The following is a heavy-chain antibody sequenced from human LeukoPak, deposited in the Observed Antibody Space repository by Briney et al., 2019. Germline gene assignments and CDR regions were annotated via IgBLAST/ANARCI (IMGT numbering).Heavy chain of an antibody. V-gene: IGHV1-2*02. Sequence: ASVKVSCKASGYTFTGYYMHWVRQAPGQGLEWMGWINPNSGGTNYAQKFQGRVTMTRDTSISTAYMELSSLRSEDTAVYYRARENQIGGVIIPMDYWGQGTLVTVAS. D-gene: IGHD3-10*01. J-gene: IGHJ4*02. CDR1: GYTFTGYY. CDR3: ARENQIGGVIIPMDY. CDR2: INPNSGGT.